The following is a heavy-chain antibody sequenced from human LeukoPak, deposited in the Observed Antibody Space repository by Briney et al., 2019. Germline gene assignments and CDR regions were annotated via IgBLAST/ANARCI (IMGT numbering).Heavy chain of an antibody. Sequence: SETLSLTCTVSGGSISSSGYYWSWIRQLPGKGLEWIGYIYYSGSTYYNPSLKSRVTISVDTSKNQFSLELSSVTAADTAVYYCARESRLYSSSWYDYAFDYWGQGTLVTVSS. CDR1: GGSISSSGYY. CDR2: IYYSGST. CDR3: ARESRLYSSSWYDYAFDY. V-gene: IGHV4-31*03. J-gene: IGHJ4*02. D-gene: IGHD6-13*01.